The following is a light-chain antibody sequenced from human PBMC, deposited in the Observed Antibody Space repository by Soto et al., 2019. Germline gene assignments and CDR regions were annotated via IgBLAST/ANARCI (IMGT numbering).Light chain of an antibody. CDR2: AAS. J-gene: IGKJ5*01. V-gene: IGKV1-8*01. Sequence: AIRMTQSPSSFSASTGDRVTITCRASQDISSYLAWYQQKPGKAPKLLIYAASTLQSGVPSRFSGSGSGTDFTLTISCLQSEDFATYYCQQYYSYPPYTFGQGTRLEIK. CDR1: QDISSY. CDR3: QQYYSYPPYT.